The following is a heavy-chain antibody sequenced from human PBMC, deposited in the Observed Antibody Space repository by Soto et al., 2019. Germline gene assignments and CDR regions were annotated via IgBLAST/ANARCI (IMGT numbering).Heavy chain of an antibody. CDR2: INAGNGNT. Sequence: ASVKVSCKASGYTFTSYVMHWVRQAPGQRLEWMGWINAGNGNTKYSQRFQGRVTITRDTSASTAYMELSSLRSEDTAMYYCARDLGSGSDGVCLDIWGQGTLVTVSS. V-gene: IGHV1-3*01. J-gene: IGHJ5*02. CDR3: ARDLGSGSDGVCLDI. CDR1: GYTFTSYV. D-gene: IGHD2-8*01.